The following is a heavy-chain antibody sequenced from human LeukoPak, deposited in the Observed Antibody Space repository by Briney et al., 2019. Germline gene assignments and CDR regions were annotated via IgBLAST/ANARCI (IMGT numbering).Heavy chain of an antibody. D-gene: IGHD3-3*01. V-gene: IGHV4-30-2*01. Sequence: PSETLSLTCAVSGGSISSGGYSWSWLRQPPGKGLEWIGYIYHSGSTYYNPSLKSRVTISVDRSKNQFSLKLSSVTAADTAVYYCARGLITIFGVVIISPMGGWFDPWGQGTLVTVSS. J-gene: IGHJ5*02. CDR2: IYHSGST. CDR1: GGSISSGGYS. CDR3: ARGLITIFGVVIISPMGGWFDP.